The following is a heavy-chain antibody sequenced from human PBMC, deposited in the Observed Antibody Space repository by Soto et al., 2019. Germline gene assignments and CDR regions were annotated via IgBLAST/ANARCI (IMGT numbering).Heavy chain of an antibody. J-gene: IGHJ4*02. V-gene: IGHV1-18*01. Sequence: VQLVQSGAEVKKPGASVKVSCKDSGYTFTSYGISWVRQAPGQGLGWMGWISAYNGNTNYAQKLQGRVKMTTHTSTSTAYMERRSLRSDDTSVYYCARDMRGGSEYYFYYWGQGTLVTVSS. CDR1: GYTFTSYG. CDR2: ISAYNGNT. D-gene: IGHD2-15*01. CDR3: ARDMRGGSEYYFYY.